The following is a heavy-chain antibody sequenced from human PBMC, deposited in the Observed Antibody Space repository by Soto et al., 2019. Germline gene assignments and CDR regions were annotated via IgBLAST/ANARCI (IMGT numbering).Heavy chain of an antibody. CDR3: ARVIEAAAGSPWYNWFDP. V-gene: IGHV4-39*01. CDR1: GGSISSSSYY. J-gene: IGHJ5*02. D-gene: IGHD6-13*01. Sequence: QLQLQESGPGLVKPSETLSLTCTVSGGSISSSSYYWGWIRQPPGKGLEWIGSIYYSGSTYYNPSLKSRVTISVDTSKNQFSLKLSSVTAADTAVYYCARVIEAAAGSPWYNWFDPWGQGTLVTVSS. CDR2: IYYSGST.